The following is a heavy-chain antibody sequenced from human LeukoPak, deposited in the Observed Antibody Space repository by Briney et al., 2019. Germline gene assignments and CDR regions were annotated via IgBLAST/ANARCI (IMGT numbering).Heavy chain of an antibody. D-gene: IGHD3-22*01. Sequence: PSETLSLTCTVSGGSISSSSHNWGWIRQPPGKGLEWIGNIYYSGTIYYNPSLKSRLTISVDTSRNQFSLRLSSVTAADTALYYCARLPFDSSGYYEYYFDYWGQGTLVTVSS. V-gene: IGHV4-39*01. CDR1: GGSISSSSHN. CDR3: ARLPFDSSGYYEYYFDY. CDR2: IYYSGTI. J-gene: IGHJ4*02.